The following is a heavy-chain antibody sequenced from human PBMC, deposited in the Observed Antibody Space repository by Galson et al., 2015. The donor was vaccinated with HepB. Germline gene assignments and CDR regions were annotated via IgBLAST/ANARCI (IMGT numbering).Heavy chain of an antibody. D-gene: IGHD2-21*01. Sequence: SVKVSCKVSGYTLTELSMHWVRQAPGKGLEWMGGFDPEDGETIYAQKFQGRVTMTEDTSTDTAYMELSSLRSEDTAVYYCASIILGYTGTKTYDAFDIWGQGTMVTVSS. CDR1: GYTLTELS. V-gene: IGHV1-24*01. J-gene: IGHJ3*02. CDR2: FDPEDGET. CDR3: ASIILGYTGTKTYDAFDI.